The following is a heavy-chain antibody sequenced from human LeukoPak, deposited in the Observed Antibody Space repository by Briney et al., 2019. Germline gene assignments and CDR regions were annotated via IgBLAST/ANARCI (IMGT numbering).Heavy chain of an antibody. CDR3: AKLSGCSSTSCYSYYYYGMDV. Sequence: PGGSLRLSCAASGFTFSSYAMSWVRRAPGKGLEWVSAISGSGGSTYYADSVKGRFTISRDNSKNTLYLQMNSLRAEDTAVYYCAKLSGCSSTSCYSYYYYGMDVWGQGTTVTVSS. CDR1: GFTFSSYA. J-gene: IGHJ6*02. V-gene: IGHV3-23*01. D-gene: IGHD2-2*01. CDR2: ISGSGGST.